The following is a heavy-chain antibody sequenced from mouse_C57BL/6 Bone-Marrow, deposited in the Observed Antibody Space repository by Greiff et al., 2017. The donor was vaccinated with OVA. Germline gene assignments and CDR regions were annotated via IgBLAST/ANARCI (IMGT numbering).Heavy chain of an antibody. CDR2: IHPNSGST. D-gene: IGHD1-1*01. CDR3: ARWRVYYGSRSSPYWYFDV. CDR1: GYTFTSYW. J-gene: IGHJ1*03. V-gene: IGHV1-64*01. Sequence: VKLQQPGAELVKPGASVKLSCKASGYTFTSYWMHWVKQRPGQGLEWIGMIHPNSGSTNYNEKFKSKATLTVAKSSRTAYMQRGSRTSEDSAVYYCARWRVYYGSRSSPYWYFDVWGTGTTVTVSS.